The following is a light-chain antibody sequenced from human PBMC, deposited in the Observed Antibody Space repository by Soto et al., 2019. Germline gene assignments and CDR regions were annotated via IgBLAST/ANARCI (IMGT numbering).Light chain of an antibody. CDR2: GAS. CDR1: QSVSSSY. Sequence: EIVLTQSPGTLSLSPGERATLSCRASQSVSSSYLAWYQQKPGQAPRLLIYGASSRATGIPDRFSGSGSGTDFTLNIRRLEPEDFAVYYCQHYGSSLWTFGQGTKVEIK. CDR3: QHYGSSLWT. J-gene: IGKJ1*01. V-gene: IGKV3-20*01.